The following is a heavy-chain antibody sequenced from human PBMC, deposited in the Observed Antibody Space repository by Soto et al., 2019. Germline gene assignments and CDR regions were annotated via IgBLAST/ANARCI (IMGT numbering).Heavy chain of an antibody. CDR1: GFTFCNYA. CDR2: ISGSGGSP. V-gene: IGHV3-23*01. CDR3: AKEGISGLYYFYY. Sequence: GGSLRLSCAASGFTFCNYAMNWVRQAPGKGLEWVSTISGSGGSPYYADSVKGRFTISRDNSKNTLYLQMNSLRAGDSAIYYCAKEGISGLYYFYYWGQGTLVTVSS. J-gene: IGHJ4*02. D-gene: IGHD6-19*01.